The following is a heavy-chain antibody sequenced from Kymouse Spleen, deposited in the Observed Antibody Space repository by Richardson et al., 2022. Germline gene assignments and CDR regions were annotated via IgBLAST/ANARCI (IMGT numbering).Heavy chain of an antibody. D-gene: IGHD1-26*01. V-gene: IGHV3-30*18. J-gene: IGHJ6*02. Sequence: QVQLVESGGGVVQPGRSLRLSCAASGFTFSSYGMHWVRQAPGKGLEWVAVISYDGSNKYYADSVKGRFTISRDNSKNTLYLQMNSLRAEDTAVYYCAKDRVGATYYYYYGMDVWGQGTTVTVSS. CDR3: AKDRVGATYYYYYGMDV. CDR2: ISYDGSNK. CDR1: GFTFSSYG.